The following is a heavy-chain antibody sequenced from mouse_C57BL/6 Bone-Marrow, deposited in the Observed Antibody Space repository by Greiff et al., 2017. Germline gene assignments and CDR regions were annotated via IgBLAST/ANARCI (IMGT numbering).Heavy chain of an antibody. V-gene: IGHV1-50*01. J-gene: IGHJ1*03. CDR1: GYTFTSYW. D-gene: IGHD2-4*01. CDR2: IDPSDSYT. Sequence: QVQLQQPGAELVKPGASVKLSCKASGYTFTSYWMQWVKQRPGQGLEWIGEIDPSDSYTNYNQKFKGKATLTVDTSSSTAYMQLSSLTSEDSAVYCCAIYYDYDGYVDVWGTGTTVTVSS. CDR3: AIYYDYDGYVDV.